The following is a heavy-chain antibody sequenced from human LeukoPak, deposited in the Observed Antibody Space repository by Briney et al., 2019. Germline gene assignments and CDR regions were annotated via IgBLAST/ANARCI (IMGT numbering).Heavy chain of an antibody. CDR2: INHRESA. CDR1: GGSFSIYY. J-gene: IGHJ4*02. V-gene: IGHV4-34*01. CDR3: ARRVRSADYRLDY. D-gene: IGHD4/OR15-4a*01. Sequence: PSETLSLTCAVYGGSFSIYYWNWIRQSPGKGLEWIAEINHRESANYNPSLKSRVTLSVDTSKNQFSLRLNSVTAADTAVYYCARRVRSADYRLDYWGQGILVTVSS.